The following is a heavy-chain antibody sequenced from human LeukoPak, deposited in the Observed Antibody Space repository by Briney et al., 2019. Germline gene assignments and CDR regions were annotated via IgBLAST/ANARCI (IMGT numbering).Heavy chain of an antibody. CDR3: AKGTGYSSSCYLVY. CDR2: ISGDGGST. Sequence: PGGSLRLSCAASGFAFDDYAMHWVRHAPGKGLEWVSLISGDGGSTYYADSVKGRFTISRDNSKNSLYLQMNSLRTEDIALYYCAKGTGYSSSCYLVYWGQGTLVTVSS. CDR1: GFAFDDYA. J-gene: IGHJ4*02. D-gene: IGHD6-13*01. V-gene: IGHV3-43*02.